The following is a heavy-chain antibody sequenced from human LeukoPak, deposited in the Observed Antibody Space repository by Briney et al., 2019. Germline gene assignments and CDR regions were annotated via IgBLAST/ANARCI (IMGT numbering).Heavy chain of an antibody. CDR1: GGSITSYY. V-gene: IGHV4-59*01. D-gene: IGHD6-19*01. J-gene: IGHJ5*02. CDR3: ARYGWANNWFDP. CDR2: IYYSGST. Sequence: SETLSLTCTVSGGSITSYYSSWIRQPPGKGLGWIGYIYYSGSTNYNPSLKSRVTISVDTSKNQFSLKLSSVTAADTAVYYCARYGWANNWFDPWGQGTLVTVSS.